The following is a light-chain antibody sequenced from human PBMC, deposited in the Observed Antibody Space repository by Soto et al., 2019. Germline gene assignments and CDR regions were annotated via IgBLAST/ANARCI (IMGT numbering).Light chain of an antibody. Sequence: QSALTQSASVSGSPGQSITISCTGTSSDVGSYNLVSWYQQHPGKAPKLMICEGSKRPSGVSNRFSGSKSGNTASLTISGLQAEDEADYYCCSYERSSTYVFGTGTKDTDL. CDR2: EGS. J-gene: IGLJ1*01. V-gene: IGLV2-23*01. CDR1: SSDVGSYNL. CDR3: CSYERSSTYV.